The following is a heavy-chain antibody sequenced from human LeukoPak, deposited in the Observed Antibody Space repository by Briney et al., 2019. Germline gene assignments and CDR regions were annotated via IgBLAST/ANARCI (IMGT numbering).Heavy chain of an antibody. J-gene: IGHJ4*02. CDR1: GYTFTGYY. CDR3: ARADYYDSSGYYYRYFDY. Sequence: ASVKVSCKASGYTFTGYYMHWVRQAPGQGLEWMGWINPNSGGTNYAQKFQGRVTMTRDTSISTAYMELSRLRSDDTAVYYCARADYYDSSGYYYRYFDYWGQGTLVTVSS. CDR2: INPNSGGT. D-gene: IGHD3-22*01. V-gene: IGHV1-2*02.